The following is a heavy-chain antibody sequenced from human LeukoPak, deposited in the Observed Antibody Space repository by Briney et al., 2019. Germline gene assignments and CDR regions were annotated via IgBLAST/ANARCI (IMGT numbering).Heavy chain of an antibody. CDR2: ISSSGSTI. J-gene: IGHJ4*02. CDR3: ARRAYYYDSSGPGDY. CDR1: GFTVTDYA. V-gene: IGHV3-11*04. Sequence: GGSLRLSCVASGFTVTDYAMSWVRQAPGKGLEWVSYISSSGSTIHYADSVKGRFTISRDNAKNSLYLQINSLRAEDTAVYYCARRAYYYDSSGPGDYWGQGTLVTVSS. D-gene: IGHD3-22*01.